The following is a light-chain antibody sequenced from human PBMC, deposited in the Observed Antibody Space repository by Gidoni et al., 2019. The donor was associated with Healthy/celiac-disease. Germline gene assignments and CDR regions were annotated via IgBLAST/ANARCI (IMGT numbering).Light chain of an antibody. Sequence: DIHMTQSPSTLSASVGDRVTITCRASQSISSWLAWYQQKQGKAPKLLIYKASSLESGVPSRFSGSGSGTEFTLTISSLQPDDFATYYCQQYNSYSPYTFGQGTKLEIK. CDR3: QQYNSYSPYT. V-gene: IGKV1-5*03. CDR2: KAS. CDR1: QSISSW. J-gene: IGKJ2*01.